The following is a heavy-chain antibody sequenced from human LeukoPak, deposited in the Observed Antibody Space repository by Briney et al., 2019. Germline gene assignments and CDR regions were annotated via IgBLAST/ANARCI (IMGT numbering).Heavy chain of an antibody. D-gene: IGHD3-22*01. CDR2: IYHSGST. Sequence: SGTLSLTCAVSGGSISSSNWWSWVRQPPGKGLEWIGEIYHSGSTNYNPSLKSRVTISVDTSKNQFSLKQSSVTAADTAVYYCARGRPYYYDSSGLNWFDPWGQGTLVTVSS. CDR3: ARGRPYYYDSSGLNWFDP. J-gene: IGHJ5*02. V-gene: IGHV4-4*02. CDR1: GGSISSSNW.